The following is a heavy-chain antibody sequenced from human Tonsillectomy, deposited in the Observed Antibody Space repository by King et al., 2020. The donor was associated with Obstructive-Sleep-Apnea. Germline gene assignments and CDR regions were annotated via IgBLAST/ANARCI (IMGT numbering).Heavy chain of an antibody. Sequence: EVQLVESGGGLVQPGGSLRLSCAASGFTFSGYWMHWVRQAPGKGLVWVSRINSDGSSTSYAASVKGRFTIPRDNAKNTLYLQMNSLRAEDTAVYYCARDPANKPFDYWGQGTLVIVSS. D-gene: IGHD1-14*01. CDR2: INSDGSST. CDR1: GFTFSGYW. CDR3: ARDPANKPFDY. J-gene: IGHJ4*02. V-gene: IGHV3-74*01.